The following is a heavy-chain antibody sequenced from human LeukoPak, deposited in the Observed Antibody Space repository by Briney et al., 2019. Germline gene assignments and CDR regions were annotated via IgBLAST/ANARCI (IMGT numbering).Heavy chain of an antibody. V-gene: IGHV3-21*01. D-gene: IGHD1-26*01. CDR2: ISSSSSYI. CDR1: GFTFSSYS. CDR3: ATGGGSYGGYFDY. J-gene: IGHJ4*02. Sequence: PGGSLRLSCAASGFTFSSYSMNWVRQAPGKGLEWVSSISSSSSYIYYADSVKGRFTISRDNAKNSLYLEMNSLRAEDTAVYYCATGGGSYGGYFDYWGQGTLVTVSS.